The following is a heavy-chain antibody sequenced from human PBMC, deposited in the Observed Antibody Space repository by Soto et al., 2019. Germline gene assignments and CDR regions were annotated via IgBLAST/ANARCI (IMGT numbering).Heavy chain of an antibody. CDR3: ARHPGEYSGSYFDY. Sequence: GGSLRLSCAASGFTFSSYAMSWVRQAPGKGLEWVSAISGSGGSTYYADSVKGRFTISRDNSKNTLYLQMNSLRAEDTAVYYCARHPGEYSGSYFDYWGQGTLVTVSS. CDR2: ISGSGGST. V-gene: IGHV3-23*01. CDR1: GFTFSSYA. D-gene: IGHD1-26*01. J-gene: IGHJ4*02.